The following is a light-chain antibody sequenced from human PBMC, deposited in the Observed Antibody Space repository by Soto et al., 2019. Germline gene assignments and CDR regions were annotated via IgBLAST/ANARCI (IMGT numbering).Light chain of an antibody. Sequence: LTQPASVSGSPGQSITISCTGTSSDVGSYNLVSWYQQHPGKAPKLMIYEGSKRPSGVSNRFSGSKSGNTASLTISGLQAEDEADYYCCSYAGSSTLEVFGTGTKVTVL. V-gene: IGLV2-23*01. J-gene: IGLJ1*01. CDR2: EGS. CDR1: SSDVGSYNL. CDR3: CSYAGSSTLEV.